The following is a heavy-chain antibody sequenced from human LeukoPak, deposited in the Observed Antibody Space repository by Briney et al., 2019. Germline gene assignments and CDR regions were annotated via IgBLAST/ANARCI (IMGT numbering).Heavy chain of an antibody. Sequence: PGESLRLSCAASGFTFSSYSMNWVRQAPGKGLEWVSSISSSSSYIYYADSVKGRFTISRDNAKNSLYLQMNSLRAEDTAVYYCARAIAVAGTLGYWGQGTLVTVSS. D-gene: IGHD6-19*01. CDR3: ARAIAVAGTLGY. J-gene: IGHJ4*02. V-gene: IGHV3-21*01. CDR1: GFTFSSYS. CDR2: ISSSSSYI.